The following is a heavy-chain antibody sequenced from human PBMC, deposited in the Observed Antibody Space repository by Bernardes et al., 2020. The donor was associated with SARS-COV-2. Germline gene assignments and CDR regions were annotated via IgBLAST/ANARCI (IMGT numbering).Heavy chain of an antibody. D-gene: IGHD2-8*01. CDR3: ARATETNCANRICDGRWFEP. Sequence: GGSLRLSCVASGFNFATYKMSWVRQAPGEGLEWLSHISGGGSYTYYTDSVTARFTISRDNAKNSLYLQMNSLRDEDTAVYYCARATETNCANRICDGRWFEPWGQGTLVTVSP. CDR1: GFNFATYK. CDR2: ISGGGSYT. J-gene: IGHJ5*02. V-gene: IGHV3-48*02.